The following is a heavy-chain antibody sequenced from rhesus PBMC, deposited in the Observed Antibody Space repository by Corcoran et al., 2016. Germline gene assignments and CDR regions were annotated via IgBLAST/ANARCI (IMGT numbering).Heavy chain of an antibody. CDR2: MHGNIECS. V-gene: IGHV4-106*01. CDR3: ARGVYGP. D-gene: IGHD4-29*01. J-gene: IGHJ4*01. CDR1: GGSVSGDYY. Sequence: QVQLQESGPGLVKPSETLSLTCAVSGGSVSGDYYWSWIRQPPGKGLEWIGYMHGNIECSNYTPSLKNRVTISIDPSKSHFSLRLSSLTAADTAVYYCARGVYGPWGQGVLVTVSS.